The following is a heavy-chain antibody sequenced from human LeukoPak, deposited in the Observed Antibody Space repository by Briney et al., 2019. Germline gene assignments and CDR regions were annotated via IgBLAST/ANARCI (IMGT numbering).Heavy chain of an antibody. V-gene: IGHV3-15*01. CDR2: IKSKTDGGTT. CDR1: GFTFSNAW. D-gene: IGHD2-15*01. CDR3: TSSVLRGYAFDI. J-gene: IGHJ3*02. Sequence: GGSLRLSCAASGFTFSNAWMSWVRQAPGKGLEWVGRIKSKTDGGTTDYAAPVKGRFTISRDDSKNTLYLQMNSLKTEDTAVYYCTSSVLRGYAFDIWGQGTMVTVSS.